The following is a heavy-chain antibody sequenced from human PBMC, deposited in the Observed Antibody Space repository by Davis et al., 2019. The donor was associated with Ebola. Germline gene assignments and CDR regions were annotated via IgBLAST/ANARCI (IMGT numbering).Heavy chain of an antibody. CDR2: ISSSSSTI. CDR1: GFTFSSYS. J-gene: IGHJ4*02. CDR3: ARERGGALSAAYDY. D-gene: IGHD2-2*01. V-gene: IGHV3-48*04. Sequence: GESLKISCAASGFTFSSYSMNWVRQAPGKGLEWVSYISSSSSTIYYADSVKGRFTISRDNAKNSLYLQMNSLRAEDTAVYYCARERGGALSAAYDYWGQGTLVTVSS.